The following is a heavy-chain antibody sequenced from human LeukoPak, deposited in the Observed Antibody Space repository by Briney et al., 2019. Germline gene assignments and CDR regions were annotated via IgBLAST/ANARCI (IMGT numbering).Heavy chain of an antibody. CDR2: IKQDGSEK. CDR3: ARRRVGWLKKNGAFDI. V-gene: IGHV3-7*03. J-gene: IGHJ3*02. Sequence: GGSLRLSCAASGFTFSSCWMSWVRQAPGKGLEWVANIKQDGSEKYYVDSVKGRFTISRDNAKNSLYLQMNSLRAEDTAVYYCARRRVGWLKKNGAFDIWGQGTMVTVSS. D-gene: IGHD6-19*01. CDR1: GFTFSSCW.